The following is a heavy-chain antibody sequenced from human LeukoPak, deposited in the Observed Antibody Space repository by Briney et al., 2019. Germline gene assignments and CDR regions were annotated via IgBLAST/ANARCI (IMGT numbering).Heavy chain of an antibody. V-gene: IGHV3-7*01. CDR3: ARDLSSSGWYDYFDY. D-gene: IGHD6-19*01. CDR2: IKQDGSEK. CDR1: GFTFSSYW. Sequence: RPGGSLRLSCAACGFTFSSYWMSWVRQAPGKGLEWVANIKQDGSEKYYVDSVKGRFTISRDNAKNSLYLQMNSLRAEDTAVYYCARDLSSSGWYDYFDYWGQGTLVTVSS. J-gene: IGHJ4*02.